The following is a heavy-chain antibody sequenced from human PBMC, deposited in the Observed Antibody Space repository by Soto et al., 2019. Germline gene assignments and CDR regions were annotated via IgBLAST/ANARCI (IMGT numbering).Heavy chain of an antibody. CDR2: IYYSGST. CDR3: ARCSNYGYYYGMDV. Sequence: SETLSLTCTVSGGSISSGGYYWSWIRQHPGKGLEWIGYIYYSGSTYYNPSLKSRVTISVDTSKNQFSLKLSSVTAADTAVYYCARCSNYGYYYGMDVWGQGTTVTVSS. CDR1: GGSISSGGYY. D-gene: IGHD4-4*01. V-gene: IGHV4-31*03. J-gene: IGHJ6*02.